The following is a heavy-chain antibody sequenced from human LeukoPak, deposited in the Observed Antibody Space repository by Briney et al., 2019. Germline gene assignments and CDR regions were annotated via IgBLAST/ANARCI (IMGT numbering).Heavy chain of an antibody. Sequence: SQTLSLTCTVSGGSISSGDYYWSWIRQPPGKGLEWIGYIYYSGSTYYNPSLKSRVTISVDTSKNQFSLKLSSVTAADTAVYYCARTQYSGYDFQGSFDPWGQGTLVTVSS. J-gene: IGHJ5*02. V-gene: IGHV4-30-4*01. CDR3: ARTQYSGYDFQGSFDP. CDR1: GGSISSGDYY. D-gene: IGHD5-12*01. CDR2: IYYSGST.